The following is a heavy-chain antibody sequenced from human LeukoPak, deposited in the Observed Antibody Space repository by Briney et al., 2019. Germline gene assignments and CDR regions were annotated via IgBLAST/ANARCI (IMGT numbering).Heavy chain of an antibody. D-gene: IGHD3-10*01. CDR2: ISRSGSTK. Sequence: GGSLRLSCAASGFTFSDYNMRWIRQAPGKGLEWVSSISRSGSTKYYADSVKGRFTISRDNAKNSLYLQMNSLSAEDTAVYYCAREVFYGSGRRLDYWGQGTLVTVSS. CDR1: GFTFSDYN. J-gene: IGHJ4*02. V-gene: IGHV3-11*04. CDR3: AREVFYGSGRRLDY.